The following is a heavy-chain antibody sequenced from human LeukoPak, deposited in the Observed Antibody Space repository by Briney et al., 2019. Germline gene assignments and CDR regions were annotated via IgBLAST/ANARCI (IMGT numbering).Heavy chain of an antibody. CDR2: IYSKGTT. CDR1: GDSVSSFY. Sequence: SETLSLTCAVSGDSVSSFYWSRVRQSAGKGLEWIGRIYSKGTTKYNLSLKSRVTISLDQSKNQFSLYLSSVTAADTAVYYCARLRYTGTSQYYFDSWGQGFLVTVSS. J-gene: IGHJ4*02. V-gene: IGHV4-4*07. CDR3: ARLRYTGTSQYYFDS. D-gene: IGHD1-26*01.